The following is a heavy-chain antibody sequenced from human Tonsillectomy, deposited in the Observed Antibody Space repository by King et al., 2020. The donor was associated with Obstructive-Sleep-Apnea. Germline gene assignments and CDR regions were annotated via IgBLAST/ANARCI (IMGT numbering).Heavy chain of an antibody. CDR2: INTDGSNT. D-gene: IGHD1-26*01. J-gene: IGHJ4*02. CDR3: ARESVYSGSYYFDY. Sequence: VQLVESGGGLVQPGGSLRLSCAASGFTFSSYWMHLVRPAPGKGLVWVSRINTDGSNTNCADSVKGRFTISRDNAKNTLYLQMNSLRAEDTAVYYCARESVYSGSYYFDYWGQGTLVTVSS. CDR1: GFTFSSYW. V-gene: IGHV3-74*01.